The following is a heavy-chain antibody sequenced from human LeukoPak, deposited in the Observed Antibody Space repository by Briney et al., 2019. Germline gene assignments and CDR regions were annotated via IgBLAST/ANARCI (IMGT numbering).Heavy chain of an antibody. J-gene: IGHJ4*02. CDR2: IRNKANSYTT. D-gene: IGHD4-17*01. CDR3: ATSRPYAACDY. Sequence: GGSLRLSCAASGFIFSDHYMDRVRPAPGKGLQWVGRIRNKANSYTTEYAASVKGRFTISRDDSKNSLYLQLNSLKAEDTAVYYCATSRPYAACDYWGQGTLVTVSS. V-gene: IGHV3-72*01. CDR1: GFIFSDHY.